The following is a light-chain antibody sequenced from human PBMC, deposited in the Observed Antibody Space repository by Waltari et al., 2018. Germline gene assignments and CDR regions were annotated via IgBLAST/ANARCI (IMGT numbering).Light chain of an antibody. CDR3: RSYDNDNVV. CDR2: EDY. Sequence: NFILTQTHSVSESPGTTVTISCTRSPGSIGRSYVPWYQQRPGSAPTTVIYEDYQRPSGVPERFSGSIDSSSNSAYVTISGLKPEDEADYYCRSYDNDNVVFGGGTRLTVL. V-gene: IGLV6-57*03. CDR1: PGSIGRSY. J-gene: IGLJ3*02.